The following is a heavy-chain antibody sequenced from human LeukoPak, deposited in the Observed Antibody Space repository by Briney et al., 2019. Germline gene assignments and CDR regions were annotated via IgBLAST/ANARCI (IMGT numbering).Heavy chain of an antibody. V-gene: IGHV1-2*02. D-gene: IGHD4-17*01. CDR1: GYTFTGYY. Sequence: ASVKVSCKASGYTFTGYYMHWVRQAPGQGLEWMGWINPNSGGTNYAQKFQGRVTMTRDTSISTAYMELSRLRSDDTAVYYCAIYGDQRNVDNWFDPWGQGTLVTVSP. CDR3: AIYGDQRNVDNWFDP. CDR2: INPNSGGT. J-gene: IGHJ5*02.